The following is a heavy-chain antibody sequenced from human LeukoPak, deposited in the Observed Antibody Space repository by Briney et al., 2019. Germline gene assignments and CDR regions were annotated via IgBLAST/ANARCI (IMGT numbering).Heavy chain of an antibody. J-gene: IGHJ4*02. Sequence: PGGSLRLSCAASGFTFSSYSMNWVRQAPGKGLEWVSSISSSSXYIYYADSVKGRFTISRDNAENSLYLQMNSLRAEDTAVYYCARRREEYSXCFDYWGQGTLVTVSS. CDR1: GFTFSSYS. CDR3: ARRREEYSXCFDY. D-gene: IGHD6-6*01. V-gene: IGHV3-21*01. CDR2: ISSSSXYI.